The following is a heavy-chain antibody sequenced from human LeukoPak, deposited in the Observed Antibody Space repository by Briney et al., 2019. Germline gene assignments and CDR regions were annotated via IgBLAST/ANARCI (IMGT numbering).Heavy chain of an antibody. V-gene: IGHV3-74*01. CDR2: INSDGSST. CDR3: AREPPYYDSSGLYYYYGMDV. Sequence: GGSLRLSCAASGFTFSSYWMHWVRQAPGKGLVWVSRINSDGSSTSYADSVKGRFTISRDNAKNTLYLQMNSLRVEDTAVYYCAREPPYYDSSGLYYYYGMDVWGQGTTVTVSS. J-gene: IGHJ6*02. D-gene: IGHD3-22*01. CDR1: GFTFSSYW.